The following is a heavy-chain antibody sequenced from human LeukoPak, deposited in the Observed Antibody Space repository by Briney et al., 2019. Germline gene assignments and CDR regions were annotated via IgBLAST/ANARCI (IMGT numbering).Heavy chain of an antibody. D-gene: IGHD5-24*01. CDR2: ISYDGSTK. J-gene: IGHJ4*02. V-gene: IGHV3-30*18. CDR3: AKVPSKMTTRTFDS. CDR1: GFTFIGYG. Sequence: GGSLRLSCAASGFTFIGYGMHWVRQAPGKGLEWVSVISYDGSTKYYADSVQGRFTISRDNSKNILYLQMNSLRAEDTAVYYCAKVPSKMTTRTFDSWGRGTLVTVSS.